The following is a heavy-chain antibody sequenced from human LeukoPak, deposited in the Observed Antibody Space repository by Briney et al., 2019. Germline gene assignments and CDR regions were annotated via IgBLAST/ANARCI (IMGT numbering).Heavy chain of an antibody. D-gene: IGHD3-10*01. J-gene: IGHJ5*02. Sequence: SVKVSCKASAGTFSSYAISRVRQAPGQRLEWMGGIIPIFGTANYAQKFQGRVTITTDESTSTAYMELSSLRSEDTAVYYCVRDGYGSGSGFDPWGQGTLVTVSS. CDR1: AGTFSSYA. V-gene: IGHV1-69*05. CDR2: IIPIFGTA. CDR3: VRDGYGSGSGFDP.